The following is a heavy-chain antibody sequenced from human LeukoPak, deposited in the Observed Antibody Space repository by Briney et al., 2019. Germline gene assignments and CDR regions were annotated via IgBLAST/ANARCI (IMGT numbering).Heavy chain of an antibody. CDR3: AREGGYSYGDAPLHFDY. J-gene: IGHJ4*02. CDR2: INHSGST. V-gene: IGHV4-34*01. D-gene: IGHD5-18*01. CDR1: GGSFSGYH. Sequence: NSSETLSLTCAVYGGSFSGYHWSWIRQPPGKGLEWIGEINHSGSTNYNPSLKSRVTISVDTSKNQFSLKQSSVTAADTAVYYCAREGGYSYGDAPLHFDYWGQGTLVTVSS.